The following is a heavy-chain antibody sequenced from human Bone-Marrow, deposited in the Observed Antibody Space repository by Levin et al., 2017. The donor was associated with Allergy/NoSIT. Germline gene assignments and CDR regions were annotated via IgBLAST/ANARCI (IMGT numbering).Heavy chain of an antibody. V-gene: IGHV4-31*03. Sequence: SETLSLTCTVSGGSISSGGYYWNWIRQHPGKGLEWIGYIYYSGTTYYSPSLNSRLTISVETSKNHFSLKLNSVTAADTAVYYCARGPTEGYLDYWGQGTLVTVSS. CDR2: IYYSGTT. CDR3: ARGPTEGYLDY. CDR1: GGSISSGGYY. J-gene: IGHJ4*02.